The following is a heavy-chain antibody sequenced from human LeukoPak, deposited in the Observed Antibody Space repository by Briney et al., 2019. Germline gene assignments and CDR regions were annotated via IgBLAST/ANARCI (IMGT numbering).Heavy chain of an antibody. CDR1: GGTFSSYA. Sequence: GASVKVSCKASGGTFSSYAISWVRQAPGQGLEWMGGIIPIFGTANYAQKFQGRVTITADESTSTAYMELSSLRSEDTAVYYCASKTHYDSSGPGDWYFDLWGRGTLVTVSS. D-gene: IGHD3-22*01. J-gene: IGHJ2*01. CDR2: IIPIFGTA. CDR3: ASKTHYDSSGPGDWYFDL. V-gene: IGHV1-69*13.